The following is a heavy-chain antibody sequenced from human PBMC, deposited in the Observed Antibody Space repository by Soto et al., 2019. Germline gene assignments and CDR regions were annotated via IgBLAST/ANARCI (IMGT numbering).Heavy chain of an antibody. CDR3: ARGPRYCISTSCYGNWFDP. V-gene: IGHV4-4*02. Sequence: SETLSLTCAVSGGSISSSNWWSWVRQPPGKGLEWIGEIYHSGSTNYNPSLKSRVTISVDRSKNQFSLKLSSVTAADTAVYYCARGPRYCISTSCYGNWFDPWGQGTLVTVSS. CDR1: GGSISSSNW. D-gene: IGHD2-2*01. J-gene: IGHJ5*02. CDR2: IYHSGST.